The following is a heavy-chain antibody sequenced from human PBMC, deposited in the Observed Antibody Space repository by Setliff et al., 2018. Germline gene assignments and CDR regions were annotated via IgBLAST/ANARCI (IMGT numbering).Heavy chain of an antibody. CDR1: GGSMSSGPNY. D-gene: IGHD1-26*01. J-gene: IGHJ4*02. Sequence: TSETLSLTCTVSGGSMSSGPNYWSWIRQPAGRGLEWVGRVYSSVYSSGITSYNPSLKSRVTISMDTSKNQFSLGLTSVTAADTAVYFCARDNTMVGATDYWGLGTLVTAPQ. V-gene: IGHV4-61*02. CDR3: ARDNTMVGATDY. CDR2: VYSSVYSSGIT.